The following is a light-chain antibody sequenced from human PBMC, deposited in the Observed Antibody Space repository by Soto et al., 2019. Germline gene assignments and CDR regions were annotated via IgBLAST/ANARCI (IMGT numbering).Light chain of an antibody. Sequence: DIQMTQSPYTLSPSVGDRVSITCLASQSISGWLAWYQQKPGKAPKLLIYDASSLESGVPSRFSGSGSGTEFSLTISRLQPDDFATYYCQQYNSYSVNAFGQGTQLEIK. CDR3: QQYNSYSVNA. CDR1: QSISGW. CDR2: DAS. V-gene: IGKV1-5*01. J-gene: IGKJ2*01.